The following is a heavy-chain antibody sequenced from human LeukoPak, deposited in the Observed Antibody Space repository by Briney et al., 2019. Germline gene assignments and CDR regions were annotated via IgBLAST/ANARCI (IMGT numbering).Heavy chain of an antibody. CDR2: INHSGST. J-gene: IGHJ4*02. CDR1: GGSFSGYC. CDR3: ARGPGSGTYFDY. V-gene: IGHV4-34*01. Sequence: SETLSLTCAVYGGSFSGYCWSWIRQPPGKGLEWIGEINHSGSTNYNPSLKSRVTISVDTSKNQFSLKLSSVTAADTAVYYCARGPGSGTYFDYWGQGTLVTVSS. D-gene: IGHD3-10*01.